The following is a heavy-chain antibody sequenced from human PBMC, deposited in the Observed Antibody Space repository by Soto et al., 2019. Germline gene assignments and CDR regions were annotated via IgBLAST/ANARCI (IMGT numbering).Heavy chain of an antibody. V-gene: IGHV2-5*02. Sequence: QITLKESGPTLVKPTQPLTLTCIFSGFSFSAAGVGVGWIRQPPGNALEWLALIFWDDDAGYSPSLNSRLTITKDTSKNQVVLTMTNMNPVDTATYYCAHAYGGTSWPNDAFDVWGPGTLVTVSS. CDR2: IFWDDDA. D-gene: IGHD2-2*01. CDR3: AHAYGGTSWPNDAFDV. J-gene: IGHJ3*01. CDR1: GFSFSAAGVG.